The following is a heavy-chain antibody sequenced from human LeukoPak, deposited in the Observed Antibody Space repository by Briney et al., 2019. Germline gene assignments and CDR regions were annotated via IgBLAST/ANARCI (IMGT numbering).Heavy chain of an antibody. CDR1: GFTVSSNY. CDR2: IYSGGST. V-gene: IGHV3-66*01. J-gene: IGHJ4*02. Sequence: GGSLRLSCAASGFTVSSNYMSWVRQAPGKGLEWVSVIYSGGSTYYADSVKGRFTISRDNDKNSLYLQMNSLRAEDTAIYYCATYNSDSGVIDYWGPGTLVTVSS. D-gene: IGHD3-10*01. CDR3: ATYNSDSGVIDY.